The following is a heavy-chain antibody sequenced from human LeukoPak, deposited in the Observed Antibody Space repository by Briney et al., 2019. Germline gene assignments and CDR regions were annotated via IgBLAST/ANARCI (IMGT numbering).Heavy chain of an antibody. D-gene: IGHD3-3*01. Sequence: GGSLRLSCVGSGFTFTAYWMSWVRQAPGKGLEWVANIKQDGSERYYVDSVKGRFAISRDNAKNSQYLQMNSLRAEDTAIYYCATDGGPFDHWGQGILVTVSS. CDR1: GFTFTAYW. CDR2: IKQDGSER. V-gene: IGHV3-7*01. CDR3: ATDGGPFDH. J-gene: IGHJ4*02.